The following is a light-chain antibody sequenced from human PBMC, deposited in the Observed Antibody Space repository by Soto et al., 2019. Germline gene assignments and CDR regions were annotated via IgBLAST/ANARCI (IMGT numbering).Light chain of an antibody. J-gene: IGKJ1*01. CDR2: AAA. CDR3: QQTYSTPWT. Sequence: DIQMTQSPSSLSASIGDRVSITCRTSQRISTYLNWYQQKPGKAPKALIFAAASLLSGVPSRFSGGGSGTEFTLTINNLQPEDFATYYCQQTYSTPWTFGQGTKVDIK. V-gene: IGKV1-39*01. CDR1: QRISTY.